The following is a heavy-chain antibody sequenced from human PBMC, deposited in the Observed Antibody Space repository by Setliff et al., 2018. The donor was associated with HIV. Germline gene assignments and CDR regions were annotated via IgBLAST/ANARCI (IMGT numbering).Heavy chain of an antibody. D-gene: IGHD1-26*01. J-gene: IGHJ3*01. CDR2: IYTSGHT. Sequence: SETLSLTCTVSGGSISSGSYYWSWIRQPAGKGLEWIGLIYTSGHTRQNPSLASRVTISVDMSKNQISLKLNSLSAADTAVYYCARWESAQKAFNPWGHGTMVTVSS. CDR3: ARWESAQKAFNP. CDR1: GGSISSGSYY. V-gene: IGHV4-61*02.